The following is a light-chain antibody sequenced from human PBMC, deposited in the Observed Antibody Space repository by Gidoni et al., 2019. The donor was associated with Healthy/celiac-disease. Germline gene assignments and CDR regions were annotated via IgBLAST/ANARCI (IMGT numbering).Light chain of an antibody. V-gene: IGKV2-28*01. J-gene: IGKJ2*01. Sequence: DSVITQSPLSLPVTPGEPASIFCRSSQSFLHSNGYNYLDWYLQKPGQSPQLLIYLGSNRASGVPDRFSGSGSGTDFTLKISRVEAEDVGVYYCMQALQTPLYTFGQGTKMEIK. CDR1: QSFLHSNGYNY. CDR2: LGS. CDR3: MQALQTPLYT.